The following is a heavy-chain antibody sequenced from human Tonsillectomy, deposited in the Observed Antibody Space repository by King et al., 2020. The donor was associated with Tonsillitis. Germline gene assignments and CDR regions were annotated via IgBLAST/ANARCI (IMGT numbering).Heavy chain of an antibody. D-gene: IGHD5-18*01. V-gene: IGHV4-59*08. Sequence: QLQESGPGLVKPSETLSLTCTVSGGSISYYYWSWIRQPPGKGLEWIGCFYYTGITNYNPSLKSPVTISVDTSKNQFSLKLSSVTAADTAVYYCARQTTAMVKDYWGQGTLVTVSS. CDR2: FYYTGIT. CDR1: GGSISYYY. CDR3: ARQTTAMVKDY. J-gene: IGHJ4*02.